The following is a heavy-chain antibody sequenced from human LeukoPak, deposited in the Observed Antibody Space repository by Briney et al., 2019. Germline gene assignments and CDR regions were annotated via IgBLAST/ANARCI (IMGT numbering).Heavy chain of an antibody. CDR3: ARDLIGRYTFDY. D-gene: IGHD3-10*01. CDR1: GCTFSDYN. Sequence: GRSLRLSCAASGCTFSDYNMHWVRQAPGKGLDWVALMSPDGNKKHYADSVKGRFTISRDNSKNTVDLQLNSLRAEDTAVYYCARDLIGRYTFDYCGQGTLVTVSS. J-gene: IGHJ4*02. CDR2: MSPDGNKK. V-gene: IGHV3-30-3*01.